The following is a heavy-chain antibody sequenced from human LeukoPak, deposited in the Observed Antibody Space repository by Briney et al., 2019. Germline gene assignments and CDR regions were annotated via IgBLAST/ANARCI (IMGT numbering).Heavy chain of an antibody. CDR1: GFTFSSYA. Sequence: GGSLRLSCAASGFTFSSYAMSWVRQAPGKGLEWVSAISGSGGSTYYADSVKGRFTISRDNSKNTLYLQMISLRAEDTAVYYCAKGGLGYCSSTSCYRLAAFDIWGQGTMVTVSS. D-gene: IGHD2-2*01. V-gene: IGHV3-23*01. J-gene: IGHJ3*02. CDR2: ISGSGGST. CDR3: AKGGLGYCSSTSCYRLAAFDI.